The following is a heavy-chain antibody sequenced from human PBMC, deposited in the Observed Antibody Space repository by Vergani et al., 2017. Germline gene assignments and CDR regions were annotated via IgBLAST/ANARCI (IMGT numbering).Heavy chain of an antibody. Sequence: QVQLVQSGAEVKKPGSSVKVSCKASGGTLSSYAISWVRQAPGQGLEWMGGIIPILGTANYAQKFQGRVTLTADESTSTAYMELSSLRSEDTAVYYCARVVGDVLRFLRYYYVDFWGKGTTVTVSS. J-gene: IGHJ6*03. CDR3: ARVVGDVLRFLRYYYVDF. CDR2: IIPILGTA. D-gene: IGHD3-3*01. V-gene: IGHV1-69*01. CDR1: GGTLSSYA.